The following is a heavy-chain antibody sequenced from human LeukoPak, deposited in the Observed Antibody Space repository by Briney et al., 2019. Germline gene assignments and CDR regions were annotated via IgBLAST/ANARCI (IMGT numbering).Heavy chain of an antibody. CDR1: GGSISSSSYY. CDR2: IYYSGST. D-gene: IGHD5-18*01. J-gene: IGHJ4*02. Sequence: PSETLSLTCTVSGGSISSSSYYWGWIRQPPGKGLEWIGSIYYSGSTYYNPSLKSRVTISVDTSKNQFSLKLSSVTAADTAVYYCARAELKYSYGLYWGQGTLVTVSS. CDR3: ARAELKYSYGLY. V-gene: IGHV4-39*07.